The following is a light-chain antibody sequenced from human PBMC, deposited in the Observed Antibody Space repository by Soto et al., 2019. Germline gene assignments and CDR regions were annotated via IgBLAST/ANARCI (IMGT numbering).Light chain of an antibody. CDR2: GAS. CDR3: QQYGSSPGP. Sequence: EIVLTQSPGTLSLSPGERATLSCRASQSVSSSYLAWYQQKPGQAPRLLIYGASSRATGIPDRFSGSGTGTDFTLTISRLEPEDFAAYSCQQYGSSPGPFGQGTKLEIK. CDR1: QSVSSSY. V-gene: IGKV3-20*01. J-gene: IGKJ2*01.